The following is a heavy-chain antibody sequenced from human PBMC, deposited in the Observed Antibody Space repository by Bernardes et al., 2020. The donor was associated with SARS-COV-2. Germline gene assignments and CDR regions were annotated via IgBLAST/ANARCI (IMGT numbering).Heavy chain of an antibody. Sequence: ASVKVSCKTSGYTFTNYGFSWVRQAPGQGLEWMGWISAHNDNIIYGRKFQGRVTMSTDTSTSTAYMELRSLRSDDTAVYYCARLDVVVPAVDHWGQGTLVTVST. CDR3: ARLDVVVPAVDH. V-gene: IGHV1-18*01. D-gene: IGHD2-2*01. J-gene: IGHJ4*02. CDR1: GYTFTNYG. CDR2: ISAHNDNI.